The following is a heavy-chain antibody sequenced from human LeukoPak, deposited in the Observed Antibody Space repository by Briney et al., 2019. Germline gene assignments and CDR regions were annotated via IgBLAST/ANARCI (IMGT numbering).Heavy chain of an antibody. CDR1: GYTFTNYW. CDR2: IYPGDSDT. CDR3: VRQKGGGSDPPHFDY. V-gene: IGHV5-51*01. D-gene: IGHD2-15*01. Sequence: GESLKISCKGSGYTFTNYWIGWVRQMPGKGLEFMGIIYPGDSDTRYSPSFQGQVTISVDKSINTAYLQWSSLKASGSAMYYCVRQKGGGSDPPHFDYWGQGTLVTVSS. J-gene: IGHJ4*02.